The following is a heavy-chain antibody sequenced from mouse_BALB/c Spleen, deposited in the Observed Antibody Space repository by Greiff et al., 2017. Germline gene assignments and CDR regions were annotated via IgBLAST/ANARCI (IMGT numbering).Heavy chain of an antibody. D-gene: IGHD1-1*01. V-gene: IGHV5-17*02. Sequence: EVKLVESGGGLVQPGGSRKLSCAASGFTFSSFGMHWVRQAPEKGLEWVAYISSGSSTIYYADTVKGRFTISRDNPKNTLFLQMTSLRSEDTAMYYCARRRYGSSYWYFDVWGAGTTVTVSS. CDR2: ISSGSSTI. CDR1: GFTFSSFG. J-gene: IGHJ1*01. CDR3: ARRRYGSSYWYFDV.